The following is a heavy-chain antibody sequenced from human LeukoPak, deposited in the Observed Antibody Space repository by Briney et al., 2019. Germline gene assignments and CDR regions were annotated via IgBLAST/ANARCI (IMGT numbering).Heavy chain of an antibody. Sequence: GASVKVSCNASGYTFTSYYMHWVRQAPGQGLEWMGIINPSGGSTSYAQKFQGRVTMTRDMSTSTVYMELSSLRSEDTAVYYCARRDYGGNPFDYWGQGTLVTVSS. CDR1: GYTFTSYY. CDR3: ARRDYGGNPFDY. D-gene: IGHD4-23*01. CDR2: INPSGGST. J-gene: IGHJ4*02. V-gene: IGHV1-46*01.